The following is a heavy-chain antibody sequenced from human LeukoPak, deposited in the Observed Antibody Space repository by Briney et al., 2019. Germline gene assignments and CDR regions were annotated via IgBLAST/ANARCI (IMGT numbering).Heavy chain of an antibody. D-gene: IGHD6-13*01. CDR1: GGFISSYY. CDR2: IYTSGST. CDR3: ARGRGGWYSSSWYYFDY. J-gene: IGHJ4*02. V-gene: IGHV4-4*07. Sequence: SETLSLTCTVSGGFISSYYWSWIRQPAGKGLEWIGRIYTSGSTNYNPSLKSRVTMSVDTSKNQFSLKLSSVTAADTAVYYCARGRGGWYSSSWYYFDYWGQGTLVTVSS.